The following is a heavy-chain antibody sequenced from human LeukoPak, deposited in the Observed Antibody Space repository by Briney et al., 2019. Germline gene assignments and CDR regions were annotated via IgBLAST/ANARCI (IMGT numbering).Heavy chain of an antibody. J-gene: IGHJ6*02. D-gene: IGHD1-26*01. V-gene: IGHV3-66*01. CDR1: GFTVNTNY. CDR3: ARVCGTYPCYYGMDV. Sequence: GGSLRLSCAASGFTVNTNYMTWVRQTPEKGLEWVSVIYDIGSTYYADSVKGRFTISRDDSKNTVYLQMNSLRVDDTAIYYCARVCGTYPCYYGMDVWGQGATVTVSS. CDR2: IYDIGST.